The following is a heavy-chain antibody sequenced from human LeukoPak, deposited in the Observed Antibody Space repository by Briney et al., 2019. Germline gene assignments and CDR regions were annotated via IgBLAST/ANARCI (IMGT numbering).Heavy chain of an antibody. J-gene: IGHJ6*03. V-gene: IGHV3-30*01. CDR1: GFTFSSYA. CDR2: ISYDGSNK. Sequence: GGSLRLSCAASGFTFSSYAMHWVRQAPGKGLEWVAVISYDGSNKYYADSVKGRFTISRDNSKNTLYLQTNSLRAEDTAVYYCARGRVYCSSTSCYYYYMDVWGKGTTVTVSS. D-gene: IGHD2-2*01. CDR3: ARGRVYCSSTSCYYYYMDV.